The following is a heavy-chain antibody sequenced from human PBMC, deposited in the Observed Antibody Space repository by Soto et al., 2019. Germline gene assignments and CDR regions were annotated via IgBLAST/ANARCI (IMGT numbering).Heavy chain of an antibody. Sequence: QDQLVQSGAEVKKPGSSVKVSCKASGGTFSSHTFSWVRQSPGQGLEWMGRIIPALGTATYAQKCQGRVTITADESATTVYMELNSLRSADTAVYYCARPDFGDYWYFDLCGRGTLVTVSS. CDR3: ARPDFGDYWYFDL. J-gene: IGHJ2*01. CDR2: IIPALGTA. D-gene: IGHD4-17*01. CDR1: GGTFSSHT. V-gene: IGHV1-69*08.